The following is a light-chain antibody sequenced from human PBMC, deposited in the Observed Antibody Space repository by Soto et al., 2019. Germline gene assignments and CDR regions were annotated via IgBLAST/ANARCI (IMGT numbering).Light chain of an antibody. CDR1: QTVSSSY. J-gene: IGKJ1*01. CDR2: DAS. CDR3: QQYGSSPT. Sequence: TVLTQSPGTLSLSPGERATLSCRASQTVSSSYLAWYQQKPGQAPRLLIYDASSRATAIPDRFSGSGSGTDFTLTISRLEPEDFAVYYCQQYGSSPTFGQGTKVEIK. V-gene: IGKV3-20*01.